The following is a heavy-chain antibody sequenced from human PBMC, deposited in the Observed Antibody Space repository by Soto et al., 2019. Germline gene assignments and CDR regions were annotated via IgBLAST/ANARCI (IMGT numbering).Heavy chain of an antibody. Sequence: GGSLRLSCATSGFVVNRNYMHWVRQAPGKGLEWVSVMYSDGKTYYGESVKGRFIISRDNSKNTVFLHMKSLRAEDTAVYYCARSPYCGTECNSGYLDFWGQGSLVTVSS. V-gene: IGHV3-53*01. CDR2: MYSDGKT. D-gene: IGHD2-21*01. J-gene: IGHJ4*02. CDR1: GFVVNRNY. CDR3: ARSPYCGTECNSGYLDF.